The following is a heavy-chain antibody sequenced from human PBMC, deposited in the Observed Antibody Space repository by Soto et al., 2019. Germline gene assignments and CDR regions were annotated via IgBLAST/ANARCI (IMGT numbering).Heavy chain of an antibody. CDR3: AKKANYFDTTGNYKNCMDV. Sequence: SETLSLTCAVYGGSLSGYYWTWIRQPPGKGLEWLGEINPGGITNYSPSVKSRLTISLDTSQKQVSLELTSVTAADTAVYYCAKKANYFDTTGNYKNCMDVWGQGTTVTVSS. J-gene: IGHJ6*02. V-gene: IGHV4-34*01. D-gene: IGHD3-22*01. CDR2: INPGGIT. CDR1: GGSLSGYY.